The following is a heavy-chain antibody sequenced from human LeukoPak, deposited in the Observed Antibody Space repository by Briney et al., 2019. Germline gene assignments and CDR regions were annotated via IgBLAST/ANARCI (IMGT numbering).Heavy chain of an antibody. J-gene: IGHJ4*02. CDR2: ISWNSDRI. CDR3: AKDTYRADYDFWSGYDY. V-gene: IGHV3-9*01. Sequence: GGSLRLSCAASGFTFDDYTMHWVRQAPGKGLEWVSGISWNSDRIGYADSVKGRFIISRDNAKNSLYLQMNSLRAEDTALYYCAKDTYRADYDFWSGYDYWGQGTLVTVSS. CDR1: GFTFDDYT. D-gene: IGHD3-3*01.